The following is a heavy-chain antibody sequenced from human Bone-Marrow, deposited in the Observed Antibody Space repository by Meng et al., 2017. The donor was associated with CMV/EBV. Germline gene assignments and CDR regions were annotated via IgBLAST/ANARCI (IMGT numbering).Heavy chain of an antibody. CDR1: GFTFSSYW. D-gene: IGHD2-15*01. CDR3: ARELGYNYYYYGMDG. J-gene: IGHJ6*04. CDR2: INSDGSST. Sequence: GGSLRLSCAASGFTFSSYWMHWVRQAPGKGLVWVSRINSDGSSTNYADSVKGRFTISRDNAKNTLYLQMNSLRAEDTAVYYCARELGYNYYYYGMDGWGKGTRVTVSS. V-gene: IGHV3-74*01.